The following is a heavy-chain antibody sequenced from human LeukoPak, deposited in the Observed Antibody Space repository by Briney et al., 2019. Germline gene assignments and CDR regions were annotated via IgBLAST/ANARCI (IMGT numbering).Heavy chain of an antibody. D-gene: IGHD1-26*01. Sequence: TSETLSLTCAVYGGSFSGYYWSWIRQPPGKGLEWIGEINHSGSTNYNPSLKSRVTISVDTSKNQFSLKLSSVTAADTAVYYCARGVGAMPKKRIDYWGQGTLVTVSS. CDR3: ARGVGAMPKKRIDY. CDR1: GGSFSGYY. V-gene: IGHV4-34*01. CDR2: INHSGST. J-gene: IGHJ4*02.